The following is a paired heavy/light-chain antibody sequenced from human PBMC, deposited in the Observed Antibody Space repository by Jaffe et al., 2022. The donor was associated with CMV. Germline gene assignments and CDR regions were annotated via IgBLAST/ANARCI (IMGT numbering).Light chain of an antibody. V-gene: IGKV1-17*01. J-gene: IGKJ1*01. CDR2: ASS. Sequence: DIQMTQSPSSLSASVGDRVTITCRASQDIRSDLGWYQQKPGKAPKRLIYASSILQSGVPSRFSGSGSGTEFTLTISSLQPEDFATYYCLQHNSFPLTFGQGTKVEIK. CDR1: QDIRSD. CDR3: LQHNSFPLT.
Heavy chain of an antibody. Sequence: EVQLVESGGGLVQPGGSLRLSCAASGFSFINYWMYWVRQAPGKGLVWVAHINNGGTITNYADSVKGRFTISRDNAKNTLFLQMNSLRDEDTAVYYCARGTPFDYWGQGTLVTVSS. J-gene: IGHJ4*02. CDR2: INNGGTIT. V-gene: IGHV3-74*01. CDR1: GFSFINYW. CDR3: ARGTPFDY.